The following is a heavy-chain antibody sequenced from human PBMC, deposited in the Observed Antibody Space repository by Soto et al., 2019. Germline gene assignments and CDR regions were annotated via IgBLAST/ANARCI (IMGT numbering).Heavy chain of an antibody. CDR2: ISYDGSNK. D-gene: IGHD3-22*01. V-gene: IGHV3-30*18. J-gene: IGHJ4*02. CDR3: AKDVVTYYFDY. CDR1: GFTFSSYG. Sequence: GGSLRLSCAASGFTFSSYGMHWVRQAPGKGLEWVAVISYDGSNKYYADSVKGRFTISRDNSKNTLYLQMNSLRAEDTAVYYCAKDVVTYYFDYWGQGTLVTVSS.